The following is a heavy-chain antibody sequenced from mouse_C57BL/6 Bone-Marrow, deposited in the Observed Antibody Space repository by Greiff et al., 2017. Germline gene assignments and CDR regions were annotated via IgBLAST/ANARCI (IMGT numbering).Heavy chain of an antibody. J-gene: IGHJ4*01. CDR2: IDPEDGET. CDR1: GFNIKDYY. CDR3: ARGRNITPHGDYAMDY. V-gene: IGHV14-2*01. Sequence: EVKLMESGAELVKPGASVKLSCTASGFNIKDYYMHWVKQRTEQGLEWIGRIDPEDGETKYAPQFQGKATITADTSSNTAYLQLSSLTSEDTAVYYCARGRNITPHGDYAMDYWGQGTSVTVAS. D-gene: IGHD1-3*01.